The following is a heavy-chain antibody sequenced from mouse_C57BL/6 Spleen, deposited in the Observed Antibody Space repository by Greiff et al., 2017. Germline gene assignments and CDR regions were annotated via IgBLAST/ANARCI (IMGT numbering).Heavy chain of an antibody. V-gene: IGHV1-80*01. D-gene: IGHD1-1*01. J-gene: IGHJ1*03. CDR3: ASKIYCCGSSYDWYFDV. Sequence: QVQLKQSGAELVKPGASVKISCKASGYAFSSYWMNWVKQRPGRGLEWIGQIYPGDGDTNYNEKFKGKATLTVDKSSSTAYMQLSSLPSEDSAVYFCASKIYCCGSSYDWYFDVWGKGTTVTVSS. CDR1: GYAFSSYW. CDR2: IYPGDGDT.